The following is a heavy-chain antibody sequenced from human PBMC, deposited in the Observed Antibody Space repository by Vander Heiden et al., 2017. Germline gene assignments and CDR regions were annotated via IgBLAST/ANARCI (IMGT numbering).Heavy chain of an antibody. D-gene: IGHD2-2*01. J-gene: IGHJ4*02. V-gene: IGHV3-23*01. CDR3: AVTPRSTGVGTTGGDY. CDR1: GVTFSSDV. CDR2: IRDHGGST. Sequence: EVQLLEAWGGLVQPGVSLRLSGAASGVTFSSDVMGWVRQAPGKGLEWGAIIRDHGGSTYYSDSVTGGFTISRDNSKNTLSPQMSSLRGEDTAVYYCAVTPRSTGVGTTGGDYWGQGTLVTVSS.